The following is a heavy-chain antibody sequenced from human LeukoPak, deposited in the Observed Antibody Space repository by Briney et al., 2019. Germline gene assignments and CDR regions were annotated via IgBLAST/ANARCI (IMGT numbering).Heavy chain of an antibody. J-gene: IGHJ4*02. CDR1: GGSISSYY. V-gene: IGHV4-59*08. D-gene: IGHD5-18*01. Sequence: SETLSLTCTVSGGSISSYYWSWIRQPPGKGLERIGYIYYSGSTNYNPSLKSRVTISVDTSKNQFSLKLSSVTAADTAVYYCARHMGLGYSYGYPYFDYWGQGTLVTVSS. CDR2: IYYSGST. CDR3: ARHMGLGYSYGYPYFDY.